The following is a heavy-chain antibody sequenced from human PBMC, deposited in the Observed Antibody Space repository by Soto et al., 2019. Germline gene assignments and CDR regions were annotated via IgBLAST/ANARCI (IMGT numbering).Heavy chain of an antibody. V-gene: IGHV1-18*01. D-gene: IGHD3-22*01. CDR1: GYTFTSYG. Sequence: QVQLVQSGAEVKKPGASVKVSCKASGYTFTSYGISWVRQAPGQGVEWMGWISAYNGNTNDAQKLQGRVTMTTDTHTITVDMELRRRRSDDTAVYYCARDYPRGGYNDYCGQGTLVTVSS. J-gene: IGHJ4*02. CDR3: ARDYPRGGYNDY. CDR2: ISAYNGNT.